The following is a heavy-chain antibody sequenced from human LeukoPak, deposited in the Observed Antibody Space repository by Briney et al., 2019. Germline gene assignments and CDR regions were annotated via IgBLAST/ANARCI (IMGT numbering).Heavy chain of an antibody. CDR3: ARGKYSSGWYRRTNYFDY. D-gene: IGHD6-19*01. V-gene: IGHV4-38-2*02. CDR1: GYSISTGYY. J-gene: IGHJ4*02. CDR2: FYHGGST. Sequence: SETLSLTCTVSGYSISTGYYWDWIRQPPGKGLEWIGTFYHGGSTYYNPSLKSRVTISVDTSKNQFSLKLSSVTAADTAVYYCARGKYSSGWYRRTNYFDYWGQGTLVTVSS.